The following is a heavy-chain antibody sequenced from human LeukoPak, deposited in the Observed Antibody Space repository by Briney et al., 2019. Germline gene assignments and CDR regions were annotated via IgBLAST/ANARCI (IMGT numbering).Heavy chain of an antibody. V-gene: IGHV1-46*01. J-gene: IGHJ4*02. CDR1: GYTFTSYY. CDR3: ARNPRDGAAATFGDY. D-gene: IGHD6-13*01. CDR2: INPSGGST. Sequence: ASVKVSCKASGYTFTSYYMHWVRQAPGQGLEWMGIINPSGGSTSYAQKFQGRVTMTRDTSTSTVYMELSSLRSEDTAVYYCARNPRDGAAATFGDYWGQGTLVTVSS.